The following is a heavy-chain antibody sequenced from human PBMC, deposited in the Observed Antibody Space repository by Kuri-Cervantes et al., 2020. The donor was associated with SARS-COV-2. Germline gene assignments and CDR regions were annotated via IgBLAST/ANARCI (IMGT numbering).Heavy chain of an antibody. J-gene: IGHJ4*02. CDR3: ARVESRGYSYVNFDY. V-gene: IGHV1-69*06. Sequence: SVKVSCKASGGTFSSYAISWVRQAPGQGLEWMGGIIPIFGTANYAQKFQGRVTITADKSTSTAYMELSSLRSEDTAVYYCARVESRGYSYVNFDYWGQGTLVTVSS. CDR1: GGTFSSYA. D-gene: IGHD5-18*01. CDR2: IIPIFGTA.